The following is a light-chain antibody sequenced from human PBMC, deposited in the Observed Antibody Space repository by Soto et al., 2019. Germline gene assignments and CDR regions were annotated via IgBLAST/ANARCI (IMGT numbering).Light chain of an antibody. Sequence: QSVLTQSSSASASPGSSVKLTCTLSSGHSSYIIAWHQQQPGKAPRYLMKLEGSGSYNKGSGVPDRFSGSSSGADRYLTISNLQSEDEADYYCETWDSNTRVFGGGTKVTVL. CDR2: LEGSGSY. V-gene: IGLV4-60*03. J-gene: IGLJ3*02. CDR3: ETWDSNTRV. CDR1: SGHSSYI.